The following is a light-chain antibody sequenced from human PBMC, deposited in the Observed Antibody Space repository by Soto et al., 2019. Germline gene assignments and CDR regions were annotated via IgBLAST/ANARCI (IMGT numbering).Light chain of an antibody. CDR2: GAS. J-gene: IGKJ1*01. CDR3: QQYASSPRT. Sequence: EIVLTQSPGTLSLSPGERATLFCRASQSFTTSQLAWYQQRPGQAPRVLIFGASSRATGIPDRFSGSGSETDFTLTISRLEPEDSAVYYCQQYASSPRTFGQGTKVDIK. V-gene: IGKV3-20*01. CDR1: QSFTTSQ.